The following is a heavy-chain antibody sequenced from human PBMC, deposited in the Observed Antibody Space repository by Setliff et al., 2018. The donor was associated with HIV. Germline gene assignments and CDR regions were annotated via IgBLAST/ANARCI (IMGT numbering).Heavy chain of an antibody. V-gene: IGHV3-15*07. J-gene: IGHJ6*03. CDR3: TTGLYCSSTSCYPILYYYYYYMDV. D-gene: IGHD2-2*01. Sequence: GGSLRLSCAASGSTFSNAWMNWVRQAPGKGLEWVGRIKSKTDGGTTDYAAPVKGRFTISRDDSKNTLYLQMNSLKTEDTAVYYCTTGLYCSSTSCYPILYYYYYYMDVWGKGTTVTVSS. CDR2: IKSKTDGGTT. CDR1: GSTFSNAW.